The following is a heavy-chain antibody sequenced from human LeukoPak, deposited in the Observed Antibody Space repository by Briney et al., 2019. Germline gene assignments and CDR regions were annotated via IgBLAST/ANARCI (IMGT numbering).Heavy chain of an antibody. CDR3: ASLDYGGTLDY. J-gene: IGHJ4*02. D-gene: IGHD4-23*01. Sequence: SETLSLTCAVSGGSISSGGYSWSWIRQPPGKGLEWIGYIYHSGSTYYNPSLKSRVTISVDTSKNQFSLKLSSVTAADTAVYYCASLDYGGTLDYWGQGTLVTVSS. CDR2: IYHSGST. CDR1: GGSISSGGYS. V-gene: IGHV4-30-2*01.